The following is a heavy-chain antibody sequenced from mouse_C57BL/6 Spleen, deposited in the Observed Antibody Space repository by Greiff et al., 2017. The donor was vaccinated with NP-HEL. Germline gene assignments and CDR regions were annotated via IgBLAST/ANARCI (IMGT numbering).Heavy chain of an antibody. V-gene: IGHV1-50*01. J-gene: IGHJ2*01. Sequence: QVQLKQPGAELVKPGASVKLSCKASGYTFTSYWMQWVKQRPGQGLEWIGEIEPSDSYTNYNQKFKGKATLTVDTYSSTAYMQLSSLTSEDSAVYYCASEPPGYWGKGTTLTVSS. CDR3: ASEPPGY. CDR1: GYTFTSYW. CDR2: IEPSDSYT.